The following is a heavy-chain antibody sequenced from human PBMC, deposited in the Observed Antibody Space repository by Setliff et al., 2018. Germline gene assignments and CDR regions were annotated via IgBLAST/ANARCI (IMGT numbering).Heavy chain of an antibody. CDR3: ARSEANGGHDPFDI. CDR1: GFPFRIYS. J-gene: IGHJ3*02. D-gene: IGHD5-12*01. CDR2: ISDSSFHI. V-gene: IGHV3-21*01. Sequence: GESLKISCVASGFPFRIYSMHWVRQAPGKGLEWVSSISDSSFHIYYRDSVKGRFTISRDNAKNSLYLQMNSLRADDTAVYYCARSEANGGHDPFDIWGQGTMVTVS.